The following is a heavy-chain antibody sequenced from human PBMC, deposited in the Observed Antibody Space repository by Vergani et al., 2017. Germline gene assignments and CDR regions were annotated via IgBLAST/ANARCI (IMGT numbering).Heavy chain of an antibody. CDR1: GFTFNQYG. V-gene: IGHV3-33*01. J-gene: IGHJ5*02. Sequence: QVQLVESGGGVVQPGRSLRLSCAASGFTFNQYGMHWVRQAPGKGLEWVAVTWYDGNNKQYADSVKGRFTISRDNSKSTMYLQMNSLRDEDTGVYYCSRELRLLYNRVDPWGQGTLVTVSS. CDR2: TWYDGNNK. CDR3: SRELRLLYNRVDP. D-gene: IGHD1-14*01.